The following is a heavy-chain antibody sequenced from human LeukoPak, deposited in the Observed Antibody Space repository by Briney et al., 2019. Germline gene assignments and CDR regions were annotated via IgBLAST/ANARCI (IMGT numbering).Heavy chain of an antibody. CDR3: ARGRLSQFYFDY. J-gene: IGHJ4*02. CDR2: IYYSGST. CDR1: GGSISNYY. V-gene: IGHV4-59*01. Sequence: SETLSLTCTVSGGSISNYYWSWIRQPPGKGLEWIGYIYYSGSTNYNPSLKSRVTISVDTSENQFSLKLSSVTAADTAVYYCARGRLSQFYFDYWGQGTLVTVSS. D-gene: IGHD1-26*01.